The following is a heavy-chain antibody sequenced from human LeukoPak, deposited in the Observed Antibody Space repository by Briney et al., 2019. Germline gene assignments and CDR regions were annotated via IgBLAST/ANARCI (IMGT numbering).Heavy chain of an antibody. CDR3: ARDRLHYGEYEKTFDY. Sequence: GGSLRLSCAVSGFPLSSYAMSWARQAPGKGLEWVSYISYSSSTIYYADSVKGRFTISRDNGKNSLYLQMNSLRAEDTAVYYCARDRLHYGEYEKTFDYWGQGTLVTVSS. V-gene: IGHV3-48*01. CDR2: ISYSSSTI. D-gene: IGHD4-17*01. CDR1: GFPLSSYA. J-gene: IGHJ4*02.